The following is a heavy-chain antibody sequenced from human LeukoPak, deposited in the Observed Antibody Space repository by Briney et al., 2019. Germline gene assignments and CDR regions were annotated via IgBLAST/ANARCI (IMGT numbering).Heavy chain of an antibody. CDR1: GFTFSDSY. V-gene: IGHV3-11*01. D-gene: IGHD6-6*01. CDR2: ISRSGSII. J-gene: IGHJ4*02. CDR3: ARTEQLGPFDY. Sequence: KAGGSLRLSCAASGFTFSDSYMSWVRQAAGKGREWVSYISRSGSIIYYADSVKGRFTISRDNAKNSLYLQMNSLRAEDTAVYYCARTEQLGPFDYWGQGTLVTVSS.